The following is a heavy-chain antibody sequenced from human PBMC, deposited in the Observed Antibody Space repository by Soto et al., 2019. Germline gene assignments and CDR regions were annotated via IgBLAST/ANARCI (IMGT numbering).Heavy chain of an antibody. J-gene: IGHJ6*02. V-gene: IGHV3-23*01. CDR1: GFTFSSYA. CDR2: ISGSGGST. CDR3: AKGYCSGGSCYYLDYYYGMDV. Sequence: PGGSLRLSCAASGFTFSSYAMSWVRQAPGKGLEWVSAISGSGGSTYCADSVKGRFTISRDNSKNTLYLQMNSLRAEDTAVYYRAKGYCSGGSCYYLDYYYGMDVWGQGTTVTVSS. D-gene: IGHD2-15*01.